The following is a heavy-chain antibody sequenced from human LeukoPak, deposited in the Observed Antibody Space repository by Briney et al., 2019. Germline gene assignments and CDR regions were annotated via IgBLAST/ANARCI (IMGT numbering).Heavy chain of an antibody. Sequence: ASVKVSCKASGYTFTSCGISWVRQAPGQGLEWMGWISAYNGNTNYAQKLQGRVTMTTDTSTSTAYMELRSLRSDDTAVYYCARDRVVPAPVDYYYYGMDVWGQGTTVTVSS. V-gene: IGHV1-18*01. J-gene: IGHJ6*02. CDR3: ARDRVVPAPVDYYYYGMDV. D-gene: IGHD2-2*01. CDR1: GYTFTSCG. CDR2: ISAYNGNT.